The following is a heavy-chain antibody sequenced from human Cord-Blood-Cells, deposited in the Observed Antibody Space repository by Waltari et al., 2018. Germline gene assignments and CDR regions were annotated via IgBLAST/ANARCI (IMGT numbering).Heavy chain of an antibody. CDR2: IYYSGST. J-gene: IGHJ6*03. Sequence: QLQLQESGPGLVKPSETLSLTCTVSGGSISSSSYSWGWIRQPPGKGLEWIGSIYYSGSTYYNPSLKSRVTISGDTSKNQFSLKLSSVTAADTAVYYCARGSASDMDVWGKGTTVTVSS. CDR3: ARGSASDMDV. V-gene: IGHV4-39*01. CDR1: GGSISSSSYS.